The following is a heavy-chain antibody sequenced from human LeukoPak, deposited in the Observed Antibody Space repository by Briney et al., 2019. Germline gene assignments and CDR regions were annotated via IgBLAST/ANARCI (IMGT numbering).Heavy chain of an antibody. CDR3: ARGPTTVTRAFDY. J-gene: IGHJ4*02. CDR2: IYTSGST. V-gene: IGHV4-4*07. CDR1: GGSISIYY. D-gene: IGHD4-17*01. Sequence: SETLSLTCTVSGGSISIYYWSWIRQPAGKGLEWIGRIYTSGSTNYNPSLKSRVTMSVDTSKNQFSLELSSVTAADTAVYYCARGPTTVTRAFDYWGQGTLVTVSS.